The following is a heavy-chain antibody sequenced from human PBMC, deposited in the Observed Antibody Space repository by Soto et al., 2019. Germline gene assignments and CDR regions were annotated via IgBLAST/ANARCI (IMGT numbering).Heavy chain of an antibody. Sequence: PGGSLRLSCAASGFTVSSNYMSWVRQAPGKGLEWVSVIYSGGSTYYADSVKRRFTISRDNSKNTLYLQMNSLRAEDTAVYYCARGRKGLLWFGELSGGMDVWGQGTEVTVSS. D-gene: IGHD3-10*01. CDR2: IYSGGST. J-gene: IGHJ6*02. CDR1: GFTVSSNY. CDR3: ARGRKGLLWFGELSGGMDV. V-gene: IGHV3-53*01.